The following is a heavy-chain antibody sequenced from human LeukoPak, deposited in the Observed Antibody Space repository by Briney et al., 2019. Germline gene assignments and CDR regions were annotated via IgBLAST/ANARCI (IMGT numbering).Heavy chain of an antibody. J-gene: IGHJ4*02. V-gene: IGHV3-21*04. CDR3: AKEPEPIYFDY. CDR2: ISASSTYT. Sequence: GGSLRLSCVGSDNSFNSYIINLVRQAPGKGLEWVSAISASSTYTYSADSVKGRFTISRDNSKNTLYLQMNSLRAEDAAVYYCAKEPEPIYFDYWGQGTLVTVSS. CDR1: DNSFNSYI.